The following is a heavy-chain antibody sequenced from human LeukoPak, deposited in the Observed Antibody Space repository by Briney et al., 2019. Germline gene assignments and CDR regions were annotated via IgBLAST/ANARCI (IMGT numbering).Heavy chain of an antibody. J-gene: IGHJ4*02. CDR1: GGSISSYY. CDR2: IYYSGST. D-gene: IGHD5-18*01. CDR3: ARNQRYTYYFDY. V-gene: IGHV4-59*01. Sequence: PSETLSLTCTVSGGSISSYYWSWIRQPPGKGLEWIGYIYYSGSTNYNPSLKSRVTISVDTSKNQFSLKLSSVTAADTAVYYCARNQRYTYYFDYWGQGTLVTVSS.